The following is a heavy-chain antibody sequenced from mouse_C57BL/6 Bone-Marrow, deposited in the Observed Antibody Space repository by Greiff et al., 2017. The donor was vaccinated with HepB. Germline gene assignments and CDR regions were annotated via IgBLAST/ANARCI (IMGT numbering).Heavy chain of an antibody. Sequence: QVQLQHPGAELVRPGSSVKLSCKASGYTFTSYWMHWVKQRPIQGLEWIGNIDPSDSETHYNQKFKDKATLTVDKSSSTAYMQLSSLTSEDSAVYGCAGLRHGGWYFDVWGTGTTVTVSS. D-gene: IGHD3-1*01. CDR1: GYTFTSYW. CDR3: AGLRHGGWYFDV. V-gene: IGHV1-52*01. CDR2: IDPSDSET. J-gene: IGHJ1*03.